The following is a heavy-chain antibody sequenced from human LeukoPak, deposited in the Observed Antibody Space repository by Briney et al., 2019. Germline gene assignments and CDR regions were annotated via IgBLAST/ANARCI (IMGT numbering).Heavy chain of an antibody. D-gene: IGHD1-26*01. CDR1: GLTFSSHW. J-gene: IGHJ4*02. CDR2: ISWNSGSI. CDR3: AKGIDSGSYYWFDY. Sequence: GGSLRLSCAASGLTFSSHWMHWVRQAPGKGLEWFSGISWNSGSIGYADSVKGRFTFSRDNARNSLYLQMNSLRAEDTALYYCAKGIDSGSYYWFDYWGQGTLVTVSS. V-gene: IGHV3-9*01.